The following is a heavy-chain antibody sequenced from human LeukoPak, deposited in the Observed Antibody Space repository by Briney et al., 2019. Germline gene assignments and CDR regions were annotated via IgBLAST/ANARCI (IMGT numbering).Heavy chain of an antibody. Sequence: PGGSLRLSCADSGFPFSSYSMNWVRQAPGKRLGWVSSISSRSRYIHYADSVKGRFTVSRDNAKNSLCLQINSLRAADTAVYYCARGLRHVTHWGYSYGPYNWFDPWGQGTLVTVSS. V-gene: IGHV3-21*01. CDR2: ISSRSRYI. J-gene: IGHJ5*02. CDR1: GFPFSSYS. CDR3: ARGLRHVTHWGYSYGPYNWFDP. D-gene: IGHD5-18*01.